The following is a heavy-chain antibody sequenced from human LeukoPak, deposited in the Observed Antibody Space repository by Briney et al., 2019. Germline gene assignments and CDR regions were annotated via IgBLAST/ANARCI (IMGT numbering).Heavy chain of an antibody. D-gene: IGHD6-19*01. V-gene: IGHV1-3*01. Sequence: ASVKVSCKASGYTFTSYAMHWVRQAPGQRLEWMGWINAGNGNTKYSQKFQGRVTITRDTSASTAYMELSSLRSEDTAVYYCARETEYSSGWYRGFDPWGQGTLVTVSS. CDR3: ARETEYSSGWYRGFDP. J-gene: IGHJ5*02. CDR1: GYTFTSYA. CDR2: INAGNGNT.